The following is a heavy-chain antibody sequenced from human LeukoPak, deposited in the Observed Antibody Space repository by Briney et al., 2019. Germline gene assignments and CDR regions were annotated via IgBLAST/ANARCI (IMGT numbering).Heavy chain of an antibody. CDR2: ISWNSGSI. Sequence: GGSLRLSCAASGFTFDDYAMHWVRQAPGKGLEWVSGISWNSGSIGYADSVKGRFTISRDNAKNSLYLQMNSLRAEDTALYYCARDSCGGTPKWGQGTLVTVSS. J-gene: IGHJ4*02. V-gene: IGHV3-9*01. CDR1: GFTFDDYA. CDR3: ARDSCGGTPK. D-gene: IGHD4-23*01.